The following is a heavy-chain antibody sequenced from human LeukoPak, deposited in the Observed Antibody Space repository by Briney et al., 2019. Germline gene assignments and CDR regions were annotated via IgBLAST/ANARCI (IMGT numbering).Heavy chain of an antibody. D-gene: IGHD3-9*01. Sequence: ASVKVSCKASGYTFTSYYMHWVRQASGQGLEWMGIINPSGGSTSYAQKFQGRVTMTRDTSTSTVYMELSSLRSEDTAVYYCATLTGYSIGPGVFDYWGQGTLVTVSS. CDR3: ATLTGYSIGPGVFDY. CDR2: INPSGGST. J-gene: IGHJ4*02. CDR1: GYTFTSYY. V-gene: IGHV1-46*01.